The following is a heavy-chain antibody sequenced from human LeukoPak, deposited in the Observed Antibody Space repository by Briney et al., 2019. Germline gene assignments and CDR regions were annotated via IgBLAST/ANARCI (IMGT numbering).Heavy chain of an antibody. Sequence: GGSLRLSCAASGNYLMHWVRQAPGKGLVWVSHINGDGSWTTYADSVEGRFTISKDNAKNTVYLQMNNLRAEDTAVYYCVSFYETYWGRGTLVTVSS. CDR2: INGDGSWT. CDR1: GNYL. D-gene: IGHD2-2*01. V-gene: IGHV3-74*01. CDR3: VSFYETY. J-gene: IGHJ4*02.